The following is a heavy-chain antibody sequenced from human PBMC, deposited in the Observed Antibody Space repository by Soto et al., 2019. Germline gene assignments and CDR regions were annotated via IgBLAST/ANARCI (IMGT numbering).Heavy chain of an antibody. CDR3: ARRDYSTSPPTYLDYYMDV. D-gene: IGHD6-6*01. J-gene: IGHJ6*03. CDR2: MNPNSGNT. CDR1: GYTFTSYD. Sequence: QVQLVQSGAEVKKPGASVKVSCKASGYTFTSYDINWVRQATGQGLEWMGWMNPNSGNTGYAQKFQGRVTMTRNTSISTAYMELSSLRSEDTAVYYCARRDYSTSPPTYLDYYMDVWGKGTRSPSP. V-gene: IGHV1-8*01.